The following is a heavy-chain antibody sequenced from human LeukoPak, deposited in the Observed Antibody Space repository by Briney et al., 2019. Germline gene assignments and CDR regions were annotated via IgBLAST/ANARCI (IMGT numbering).Heavy chain of an antibody. CDR3: ARHDVVPVIRRGFDF. V-gene: IGHV4-59*08. CDR2: TFYTGTT. Sequence: PSETLSLTCTVSGGSVSGYYWSWIRQPPGKGLEYIGYTFYTGTTLYSPSLKTRVTMSVDTSENQFSLKLSSVTAADTAVYYCARHDVVPVIRRGFDFWGQGTLVTVSS. CDR1: GGSVSGYY. D-gene: IGHD2-21*02. J-gene: IGHJ4*02.